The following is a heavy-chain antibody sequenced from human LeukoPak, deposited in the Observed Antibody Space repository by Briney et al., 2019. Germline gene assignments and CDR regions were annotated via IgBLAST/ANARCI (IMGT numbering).Heavy chain of an antibody. D-gene: IGHD3-22*01. V-gene: IGHV4-61*02. CDR1: GNSISSGDNY. CDR2: IYTSGTT. J-gene: IGHJ4*02. Sequence: SQTLSLTCTVSGNSISSGDNYWSWLRQPAGKGLEWIGRIYTSGTTHYNPSLKSRDTISGVTSKNQFSLRLSSVTAADTAVYYCARASYSYDINGWVPFDYWGQGTLVTVSS. CDR3: ARASYSYDINGWVPFDY.